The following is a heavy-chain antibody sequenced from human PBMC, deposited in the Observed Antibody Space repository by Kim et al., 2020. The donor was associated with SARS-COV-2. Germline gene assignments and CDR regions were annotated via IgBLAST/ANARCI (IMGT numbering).Heavy chain of an antibody. J-gene: IGHJ4*02. D-gene: IGHD6-13*01. CDR1: GGSISSYY. V-gene: IGHV4-59*01. CDR3: ARGREGYISSWYLDY. CDR2: IYYSGST. Sequence: SETLSLTCTVSGGSISSYYWSWIRQPPGKGLEWIGYIYYSGSTNYNPSLKSRVTISVDTSKNQFSLKLSSVTAADTAVYYCARGREGYISSWYLDYWAQGTLVTVSS.